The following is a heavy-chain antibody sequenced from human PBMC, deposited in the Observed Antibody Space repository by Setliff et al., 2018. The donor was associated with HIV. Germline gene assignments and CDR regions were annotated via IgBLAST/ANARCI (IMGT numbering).Heavy chain of an antibody. J-gene: IGHJ4*02. CDR2: IFHTGST. CDR3: ARLMPNWDYFDY. Sequence: KASETLSLTCAVSGASISSGNWWSWVRQSPGKGLEWIGEIFHTGSTNYNPSLKGRVTISVDTSKNHFSLNVSSLTAADTALYFCARLMPNWDYFDYWGQGTQVTVSS. D-gene: IGHD2-2*01. V-gene: IGHV4-4*02. CDR1: GASISSGNW.